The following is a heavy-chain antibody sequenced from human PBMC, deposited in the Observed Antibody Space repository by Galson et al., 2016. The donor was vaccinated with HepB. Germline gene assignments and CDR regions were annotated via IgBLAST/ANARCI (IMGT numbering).Heavy chain of an antibody. CDR3: AKPFLSSGLYYFDY. Sequence: SLRLSCAASGFTLTNYGMHWVRQAPGKGLEWVADIWSNGNNKYYADSVRGRFSVSRDQAKNTLYMQMNSLRAEDTAVYYCAKPFLSSGLYYFDYWGRGTLVTVSS. V-gene: IGHV3-33*03. CDR1: GFTLTNYG. D-gene: IGHD6-19*01. CDR2: IWSNGNNK. J-gene: IGHJ4*02.